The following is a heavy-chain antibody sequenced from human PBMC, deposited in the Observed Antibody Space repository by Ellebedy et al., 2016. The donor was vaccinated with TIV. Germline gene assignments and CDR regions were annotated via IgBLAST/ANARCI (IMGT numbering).Heavy chain of an antibody. D-gene: IGHD5/OR15-5a*01. CDR1: GYSFASYW. J-gene: IGHJ4*02. CDR2: DYPGYSDT. Sequence: GESLKISCKGSGYSFASYWIAWERLLPGKGLEWMGSDYPGYSDTRYSPSFQGQVTISADKSISTACLQWSSLKASDTAMYYCAASRLGVYDYSYWGQGTLVTVSS. CDR3: AASRLGVYDYSY. V-gene: IGHV5-51*01.